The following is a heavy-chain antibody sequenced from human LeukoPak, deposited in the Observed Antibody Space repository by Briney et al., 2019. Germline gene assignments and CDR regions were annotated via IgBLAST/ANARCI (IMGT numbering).Heavy chain of an antibody. CDR1: GGTFSSYA. V-gene: IGHV1-18*01. CDR2: ISAYNGNT. Sequence: ASVKVSCKASGGTFSSYAISWVRQAPGQGLEWMGWISAYNGNTNYAQKLQGRVTMTTDTSTSTAYMELRSLRSDDTAVYYCARSLGPLYYYDSSGYPPAAYWGQGTLVTVSS. CDR3: ARSLGPLYYYDSSGYPPAAY. J-gene: IGHJ4*02. D-gene: IGHD3-22*01.